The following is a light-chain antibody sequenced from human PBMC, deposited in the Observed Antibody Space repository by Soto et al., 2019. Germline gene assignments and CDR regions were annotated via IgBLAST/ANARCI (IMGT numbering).Light chain of an antibody. CDR1: SGDVGGYNY. CDR3: CSYAGSYTHYV. V-gene: IGLV2-11*01. CDR2: DVS. Sequence: QSALTQPRSVSGSPGQSVTISCTGTSGDVGGYNYVYWYQEHPGKAPKLMIYDVSKRPSGVPDRFSGSKSGNTASLTISGLQAEDEADYYCCSYAGSYTHYVFGTGTKVTVL. J-gene: IGLJ1*01.